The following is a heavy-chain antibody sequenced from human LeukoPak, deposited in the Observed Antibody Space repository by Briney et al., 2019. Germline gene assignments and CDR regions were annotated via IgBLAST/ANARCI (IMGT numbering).Heavy chain of an antibody. V-gene: IGHV4-34*01. J-gene: IGHJ4*02. CDR3: ARDLAYYFDY. CDR2: INHSGST. CDR1: GGSFSGYY. Sequence: SETLSLTCAVYGGSFSGYYWSWIRQPPGKGLEWIGEINHSGSTNYNPSLKSRVTISVDTSKSQFSLKLSSVTAADTAVYYCARDLAYYFDYWGQGTLVTVSS.